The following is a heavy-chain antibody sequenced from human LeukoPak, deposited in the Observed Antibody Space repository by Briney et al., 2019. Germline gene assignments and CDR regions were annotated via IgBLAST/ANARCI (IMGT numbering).Heavy chain of an antibody. CDR1: GYSFASYW. J-gene: IGHJ5*02. CDR3: ARLHGSDSESNWFDP. Sequence: GESLKISCKGSGYSFASYWIGWVRQMPGKGLEWMGIIYPGDSDTRYSPSFQGQVTISADKSISTAYLQWSSLKASDTAMYYCARLHGSDSESNWFDPWGQGTLVTVSS. CDR2: IYPGDSDT. V-gene: IGHV5-51*01. D-gene: IGHD2-21*02.